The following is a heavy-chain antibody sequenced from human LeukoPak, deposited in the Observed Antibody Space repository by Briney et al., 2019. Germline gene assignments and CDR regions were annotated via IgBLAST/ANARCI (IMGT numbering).Heavy chain of an antibody. D-gene: IGHD2-2*01. CDR3: ARDGGYCSSTSCYYYYYYMDV. CDR2: IYHSGST. Sequence: PSETLSLTCTVSGYSISSGYYWGWIRQPPGKGLEWIGSIYHSGSTYYNPSLKSRVTISVDTSKNQFSLKLSSVTAADTAVYYCARDGGYCSSTSCYYYYYYMDVWGKGTTVTVSS. CDR1: GYSISSGYY. J-gene: IGHJ6*03. V-gene: IGHV4-38-2*02.